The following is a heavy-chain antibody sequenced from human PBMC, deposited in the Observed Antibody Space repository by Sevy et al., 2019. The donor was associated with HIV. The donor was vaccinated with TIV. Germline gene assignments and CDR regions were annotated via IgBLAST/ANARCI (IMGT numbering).Heavy chain of an antibody. D-gene: IGHD3-10*01. CDR2: IYYTGST. CDR1: GGSISGYY. J-gene: IGHJ4*02. V-gene: IGHV4-59*01. CDR3: ARGGFGELSSY. Sequence: SETLCLTCTVSGGSISGYYWSWIRHPPGKGLEWIGYIYYTGSTNYNPSLKSRVTISLDTSKNQFSLKLSSVTAADTAVYYCARGGFGELSSYWGQGTLVTVSS.